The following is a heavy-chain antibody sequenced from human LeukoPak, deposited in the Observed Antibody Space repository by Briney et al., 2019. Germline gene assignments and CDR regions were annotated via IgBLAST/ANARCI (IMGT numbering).Heavy chain of an antibody. Sequence: GGSLRLSCAVSGFTFSTYAMSWVRQAPGKGLEWVSYISSSSSTIYYADSVKGRFTISRDNAKNSLYLQMNSLRAEDTAVYYCARDRCSSCRAFDIWGQGTMVTVSS. V-gene: IGHV3-48*01. J-gene: IGHJ3*02. CDR3: ARDRCSSCRAFDI. CDR2: ISSSSSTI. D-gene: IGHD6-13*01. CDR1: GFTFSTYA.